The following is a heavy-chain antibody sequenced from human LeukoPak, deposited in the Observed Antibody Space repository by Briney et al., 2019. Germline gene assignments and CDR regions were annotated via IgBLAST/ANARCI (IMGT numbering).Heavy chain of an antibody. V-gene: IGHV3-7*03. J-gene: IGHJ6*02. CDR1: GFTFSSSW. Sequence: GGSLRLSCVASGFTFSSSWMSWVRRAPGKGLEWVANIKQGGTEEYYVDSVRGRFSISKDNAKNSLYLQMNSLRAEDTAVYYCAKAASSSWPSYYYGMDVWAKGPRSPSP. CDR2: IKQGGTEE. CDR3: AKAASSSWPSYYYGMDV. D-gene: IGHD6-13*01.